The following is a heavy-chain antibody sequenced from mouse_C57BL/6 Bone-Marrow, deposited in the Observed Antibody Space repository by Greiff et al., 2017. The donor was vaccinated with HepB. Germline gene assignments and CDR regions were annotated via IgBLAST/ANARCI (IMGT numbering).Heavy chain of an antibody. Sequence: VQLQQSGAELVRPGASVTLSCKASGYTFTDYEMHWVKQTPVHGLEWIGAIDPETGGTAYNQKFKGKAILTADKSSSTAYMELRSLTSEDSAVYYCTRNGAITTVVAPYWYFDVWGTGTTVTVSS. J-gene: IGHJ1*03. CDR2: IDPETGGT. D-gene: IGHD1-1*01. CDR3: TRNGAITTVVAPYWYFDV. CDR1: GYTFTDYE. V-gene: IGHV1-15*01.